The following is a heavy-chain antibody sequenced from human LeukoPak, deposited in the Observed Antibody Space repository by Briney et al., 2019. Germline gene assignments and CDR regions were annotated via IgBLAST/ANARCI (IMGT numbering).Heavy chain of an antibody. CDR1: GDSLTKYY. CDR3: APSVRSGGSYYFDY. J-gene: IGHJ4*02. CDR2: INPSDGST. Sequence: GASVKVSCKASGDSLTKYYIHWVQQAPGQGLEWMGIINPSDGSTTYTQKFQGRVTMTTDTSTSTVNMELSSLRSEDTAVYYCAPSVRSGGSYYFDYWGQGTLVTVSS. V-gene: IGHV1-46*01. D-gene: IGHD2-15*01.